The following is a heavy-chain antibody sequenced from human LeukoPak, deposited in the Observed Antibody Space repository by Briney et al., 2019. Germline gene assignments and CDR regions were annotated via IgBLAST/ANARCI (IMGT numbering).Heavy chain of an antibody. D-gene: IGHD3-16*01. CDR2: TYFTGNT. Sequence: PSETLSLTCTVSVGSVSTGLHSWGWIRQPPGQGLEWIGTTYFTGNTYYNPSLQSRVNISIDTSKNQFFLRLGSVTAADTAVYYCASHLGRDVFDYWGQGVLVAVSS. V-gene: IGHV4-39*01. CDR1: VGSVSTGLHS. J-gene: IGHJ4*02. CDR3: ASHLGRDVFDY.